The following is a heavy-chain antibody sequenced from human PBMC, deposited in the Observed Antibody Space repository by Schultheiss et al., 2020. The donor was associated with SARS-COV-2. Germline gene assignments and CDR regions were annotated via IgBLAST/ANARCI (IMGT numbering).Heavy chain of an antibody. Sequence: SETLSLTCTVSGGSISSYYWSWIRQPAGKGLEWIGRIFTSGSTNYNPSLKSRVTMSVDTSKNQFSLKLSSVTAADTAVYYCARDLGIAVAGGMDVWGQGTTVTVSS. D-gene: IGHD6-19*01. V-gene: IGHV4-4*07. J-gene: IGHJ6*02. CDR3: ARDLGIAVAGGMDV. CDR1: GGSISSYY. CDR2: IFTSGST.